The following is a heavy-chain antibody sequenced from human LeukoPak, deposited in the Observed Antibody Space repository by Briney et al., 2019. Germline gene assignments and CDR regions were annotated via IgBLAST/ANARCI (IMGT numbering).Heavy chain of an antibody. CDR2: IRYDGSNK. V-gene: IGHV3-30*02. J-gene: IGHJ5*02. CDR1: GFTFSSYG. Sequence: GGSLRLSCAASGFTFSSYGMHWVRQAPGKGLEWVAFIRYDGSNKYYADSVKGRFTISRDNSKNTLYLQMGSLRTEDMAVYYCARWRVGATTGFDTWGQGTLVTVSS. CDR3: ARWRVGATTGFDT. D-gene: IGHD1-26*01.